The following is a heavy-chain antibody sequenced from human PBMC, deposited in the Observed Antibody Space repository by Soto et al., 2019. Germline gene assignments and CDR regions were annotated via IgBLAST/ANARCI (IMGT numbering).Heavy chain of an antibody. CDR2: INSNGDMK. V-gene: IGHV3-11*01. D-gene: IGHD6-13*01. CDR3: ATGGSRYNDY. J-gene: IGHJ4*02. Sequence: PGGSLRLSGAASGFTFSDYYMSWIRQAPGKGLDWVSSINSNGDMKYYADSVKGRFTISRDNAKQSLHLQMNSLRAEDTAVYYCATGGSRYNDYLGQGNLLTVSS. CDR1: GFTFSDYY.